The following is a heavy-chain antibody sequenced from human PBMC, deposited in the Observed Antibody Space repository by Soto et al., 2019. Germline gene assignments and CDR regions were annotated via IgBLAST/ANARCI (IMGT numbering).Heavy chain of an antibody. D-gene: IGHD3-9*01. V-gene: IGHV1-18*01. CDR1: GYTFTSYG. Sequence: ASVKVSCKASGYTFTSYGISWVRQAPGQGLEWMGWISAYNGNTNYAQKLQGRVTMTTDTSTSTAYMELRSLRSDDTAVYYCGRDLYYDILTGYYYYYGMDVWGQGTTVTVSS. CDR3: GRDLYYDILTGYYYYYGMDV. J-gene: IGHJ6*02. CDR2: ISAYNGNT.